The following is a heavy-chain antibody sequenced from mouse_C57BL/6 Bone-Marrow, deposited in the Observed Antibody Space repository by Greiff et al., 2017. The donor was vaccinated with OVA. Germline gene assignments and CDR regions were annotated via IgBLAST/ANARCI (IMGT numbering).Heavy chain of an antibody. Sequence: VQLQQPGAELVKPGASVKLSCKASGYTFTSYWMHWVKQRPGQGLEWIGMIHPNSGSTNYNEKSKSKATLTVDKSSSTAYMQLSSLTSEDSAVYYCARAGSWFAYWGQGTLVTVSA. CDR3: ARAGSWFAY. D-gene: IGHD3-1*01. CDR2: IHPNSGST. CDR1: GYTFTSYW. J-gene: IGHJ3*01. V-gene: IGHV1-64*01.